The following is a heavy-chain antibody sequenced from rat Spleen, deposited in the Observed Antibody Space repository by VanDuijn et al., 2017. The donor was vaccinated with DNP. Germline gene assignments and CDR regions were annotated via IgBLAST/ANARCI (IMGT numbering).Heavy chain of an antibody. Sequence: EVQLVESGGGLVQPGRSLKLSCAASGFNFSDHNMAWVRQAPKKSLEWVATISYDGCDTYYRDSMKGRFTISRDNAKSTLYLQMDSLRSEDTATYYCAGRPPPTRGPFDYWGQGVTVAVSS. D-gene: IGHD1-4*01. CDR3: AGRPPPTRGPFDY. J-gene: IGHJ2*01. CDR1: GFNFSDHN. CDR2: ISYDGCDT. V-gene: IGHV5-7*01.